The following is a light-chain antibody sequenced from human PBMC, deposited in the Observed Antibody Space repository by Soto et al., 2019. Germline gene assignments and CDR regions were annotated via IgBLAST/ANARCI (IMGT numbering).Light chain of an antibody. V-gene: IGKV3-15*01. CDR1: QNIYSN. CDR3: QQYGSSPPS. Sequence: EIVMTQYPATLSVSPGERATLSCRASQNIYSNVAWYQQRPGQAPRLLIYRASTRATGIPARFSGSGSGTDFTLTISRLEPEDFAVYYCQQYGSSPPSFGQGTKVDIK. J-gene: IGKJ1*01. CDR2: RAS.